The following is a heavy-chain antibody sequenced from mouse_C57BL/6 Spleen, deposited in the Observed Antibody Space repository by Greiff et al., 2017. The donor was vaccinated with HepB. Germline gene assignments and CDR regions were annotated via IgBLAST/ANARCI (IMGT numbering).Heavy chain of an antibody. D-gene: IGHD2-4*01. V-gene: IGHV1-26*01. CDR3: ARGMITFDY. Sequence: VQLQQSGPELVEPGASVKISCKASGYTFTDYYMNWVKQSHGKSLEWIGDINPNNGGTSYNQKFKGKATLTVDKSSSTAYMELRSLTSEDSAVYYCARGMITFDYWGQGTTLTVSS. CDR1: GYTFTDYY. J-gene: IGHJ2*01. CDR2: INPNNGGT.